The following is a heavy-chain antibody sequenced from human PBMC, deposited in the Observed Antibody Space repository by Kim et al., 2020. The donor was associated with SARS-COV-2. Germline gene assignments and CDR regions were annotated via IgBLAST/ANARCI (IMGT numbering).Heavy chain of an antibody. CDR3: ATTLYYYDNSGLNY. Sequence: NPPLESRVTISVDTSKIQFSLKLSSGTAADTAVYYCATTLYYYDNSGLNYWGQGTLVTVSS. J-gene: IGHJ4*02. V-gene: IGHV4-34*01. D-gene: IGHD3-22*01.